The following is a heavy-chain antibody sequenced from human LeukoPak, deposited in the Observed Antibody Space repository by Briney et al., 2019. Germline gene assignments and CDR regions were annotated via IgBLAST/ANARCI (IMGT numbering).Heavy chain of an antibody. CDR2: ISSFSSYI. Sequence: PGGSLRLSCAASEFTFSSYNMNWVRQAPGKGLEWVSSISSFSSYIYYADSVKGRFTISRDNAKNSLYLQMNSLRAEDTAVYYCARDLGGYSYGSHFDYWGQGTLVTVSS. CDR3: ARDLGGYSYGSHFDY. CDR1: EFTFSSYN. J-gene: IGHJ4*02. D-gene: IGHD5-18*01. V-gene: IGHV3-21*01.